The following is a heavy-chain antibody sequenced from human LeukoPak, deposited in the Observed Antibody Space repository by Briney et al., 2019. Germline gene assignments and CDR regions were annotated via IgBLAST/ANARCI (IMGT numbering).Heavy chain of an antibody. J-gene: IGHJ4*02. CDR2: IYYSGST. D-gene: IGHD2-2*01. CDR3: ARGTWPLYYFDY. V-gene: IGHV4-30-4*01. CDR1: GGSISSGDYY. Sequence: SETLSLTCTVSGGSISSGDYYWSWIRQPPGKGLEWIGYIYYSGSTYYNPSLKSRVTISVATSKNQFSLKLSSVTAADTAVYYCARGTWPLYYFDYWGQGTLVTVSS.